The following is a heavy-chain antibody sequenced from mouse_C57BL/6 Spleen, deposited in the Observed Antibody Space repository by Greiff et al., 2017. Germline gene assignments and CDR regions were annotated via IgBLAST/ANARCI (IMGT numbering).Heavy chain of an antibody. V-gene: IGHV1-69*01. CDR2: IDPSDSYT. D-gene: IGHD2-4*01. Sequence: VQLQQSGAELVMPGASVKLSCKASGYTFTSYWMHWVKQRPGQGLEWIGEIDPSDSYTNYNQKFKGKSTLTVDKSSSTAYMQLSSLTSEDSAVYYGARSDDYDVGDWGKGTTLTVSS. J-gene: IGHJ2*01. CDR3: ARSDDYDVGD. CDR1: GYTFTSYW.